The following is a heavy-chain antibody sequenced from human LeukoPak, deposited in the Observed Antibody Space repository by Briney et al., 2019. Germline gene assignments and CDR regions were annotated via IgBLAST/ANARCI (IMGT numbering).Heavy chain of an antibody. D-gene: IGHD2-15*01. Sequence: SETLSLPCTVSGGSINSSSYYWGWIRQPPGRGLEWIRYIYYSGSTSYNPSLKSRVTVSLDTSKNQFSLKLNSVAAADTAVYCWASRRWVAGVSDHWGQGTLVTVSS. V-gene: IGHV4-61*05. CDR1: GGSINSSSYY. CDR2: IYYSGST. CDR3: ASRRWVAGVSDH. J-gene: IGHJ4*02.